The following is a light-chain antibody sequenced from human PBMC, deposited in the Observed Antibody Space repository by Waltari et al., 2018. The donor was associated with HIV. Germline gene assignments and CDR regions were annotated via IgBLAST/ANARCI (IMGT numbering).Light chain of an antibody. CDR1: QSGGSSS. V-gene: IGKV3-20*01. CDR2: GTS. J-gene: IGKJ5*01. Sequence: EIVLTQSPGTLSLSPGERATLSCRASQSGGSSSLACLQQKPGQAPRLLIYGTSSRATGIPDKFSGSGSGTDFTLTISRLEPEYFAVYYCQQYGSSPSIIFGQGTRLEIK. CDR3: QQYGSSPSII.